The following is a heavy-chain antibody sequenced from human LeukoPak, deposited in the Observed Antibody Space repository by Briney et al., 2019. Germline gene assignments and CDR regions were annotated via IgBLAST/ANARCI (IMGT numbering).Heavy chain of an antibody. V-gene: IGHV4-30-4*01. D-gene: IGHD6-19*01. CDR2: IYYSGST. Sequence: PSETLSLTCTVSGGSISCGDYYWSWIRQPPGKGLEWIGYIYYSGSTYYNPSLKSRVTISVDTSENQFSLKLSSVTAADTAVYYCARDSSGWYLNAFDIWGQGTMVTVSS. CDR1: GGSISCGDYY. CDR3: ARDSSGWYLNAFDI. J-gene: IGHJ3*02.